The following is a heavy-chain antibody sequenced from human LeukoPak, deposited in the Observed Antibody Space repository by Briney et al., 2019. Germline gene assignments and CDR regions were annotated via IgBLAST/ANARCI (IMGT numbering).Heavy chain of an antibody. CDR1: GGSFGGYY. J-gene: IGHJ4*02. Sequence: SETLSLTCAVYGGSFGGYYWSWIRQPPGKGLEWIGEITQSGSTNYNPSLKSRVTISVDTSKNQFSLKLNSVTAADPAVYYCARRKIQLWSLNYYFDYWGQGTLVTVSS. V-gene: IGHV4-34*01. D-gene: IGHD5-18*01. CDR3: ARRKIQLWSLNYYFDY. CDR2: ITQSGST.